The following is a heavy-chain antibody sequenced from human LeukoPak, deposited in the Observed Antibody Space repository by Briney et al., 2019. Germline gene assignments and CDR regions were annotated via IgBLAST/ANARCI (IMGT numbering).Heavy chain of an antibody. CDR1: GYSISSGYY. V-gene: IGHV4-38-2*02. Sequence: SETLSLTCVVSGYSISSGYYWGWIRQPPGKGLEWIGSIYQSGSTYYNPSLKSRVTISLDTSKNQFSLKLSSVTAAATAVYYCARDVDCSSTSCNVFAFDIWGHGTMVTVSS. D-gene: IGHD2-2*01. J-gene: IGHJ3*02. CDR3: ARDVDCSSTSCNVFAFDI. CDR2: IYQSGST.